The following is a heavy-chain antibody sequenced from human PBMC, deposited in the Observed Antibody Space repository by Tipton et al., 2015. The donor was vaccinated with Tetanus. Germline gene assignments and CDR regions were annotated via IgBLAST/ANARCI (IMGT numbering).Heavy chain of an antibody. Sequence: SLRLSCAASGFTFSSYAMHWVRQAPGKGLEWVAVISYDGSNKYYADSVKGRFTISRDNSKSTLYLQMNSLRAEDTAVYYCARDLLDYWGQGTLVTVSS. CDR1: GFTFSSYA. CDR3: ARDLLDY. V-gene: IGHV3-30-3*01. CDR2: ISYDGSNK. J-gene: IGHJ4*02.